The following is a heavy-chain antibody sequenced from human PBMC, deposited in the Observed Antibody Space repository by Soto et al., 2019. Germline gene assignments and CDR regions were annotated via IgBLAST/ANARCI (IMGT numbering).Heavy chain of an antibody. CDR1: GFTFSSYG. D-gene: IGHD5-18*01. CDR3: AKDSDSLGYSYGSWFAY. CDR2: ISYDVSNK. Sequence: HPGGSLRLSCAASGFTFSSYGMHWVRQAPGKGLEWVAVISYDVSNKYYADSVKGRFTISRDNSKNTLYLQMNSLRAEDTAVYYCAKDSDSLGYSYGSWFAYWGQGTLVPVS. J-gene: IGHJ4*02. V-gene: IGHV3-30*18.